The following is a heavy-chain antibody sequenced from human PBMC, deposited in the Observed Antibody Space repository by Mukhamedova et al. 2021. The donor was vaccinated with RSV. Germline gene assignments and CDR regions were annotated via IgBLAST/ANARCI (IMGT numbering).Heavy chain of an antibody. Sequence: GSTYYNPSLKSRVTISVDTSKNQFSLKLSSVTAADTAVYYCARVEGYVWGSYRYTAAFDYWGQGTLVTVPS. CDR3: ARVEGYVWGSYRYTAAFDY. V-gene: IGHV4-31*02. D-gene: IGHD3-16*02. CDR2: GST. J-gene: IGHJ4*02.